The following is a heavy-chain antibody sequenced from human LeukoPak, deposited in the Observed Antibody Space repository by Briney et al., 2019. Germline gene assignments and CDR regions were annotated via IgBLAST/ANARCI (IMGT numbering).Heavy chain of an antibody. J-gene: IGHJ5*02. V-gene: IGHV1-69*13. D-gene: IGHD2-2*01. CDR1: GGTFSSYA. CDR3: ARDVRHRYCSNTSCYRGWFDP. Sequence: SVKVSCKASGGTFSSYAISWVRQAPGQGLEWMGGIIPIFGTANYAQKFQGRVTITADESTSTAYMELSSLRSEDTAVYYCARDVRHRYCSNTSCYRGWFDPWGRGTLVTVSS. CDR2: IIPIFGTA.